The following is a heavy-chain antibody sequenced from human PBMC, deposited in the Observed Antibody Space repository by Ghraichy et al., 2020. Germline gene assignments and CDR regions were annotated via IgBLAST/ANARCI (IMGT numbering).Heavy chain of an antibody. Sequence: SQTLSLTCALSANNFPSHSATWDWYRQSPSRGLEWLGRTYYRSNWYNDYAVSVKRRITINPDTSKNQFSLQLNPVTPEDTAIYYCARVGTGTMDSWGQGTLVTVSS. CDR3: ARVGTGTMDS. V-gene: IGHV6-1*01. D-gene: IGHD1-7*01. CDR1: ANNFPSHSAT. CDR2: TYYRSNWYN. J-gene: IGHJ4*02.